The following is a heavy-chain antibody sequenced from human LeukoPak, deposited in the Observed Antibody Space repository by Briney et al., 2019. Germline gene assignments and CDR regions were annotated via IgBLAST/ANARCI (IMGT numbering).Heavy chain of an antibody. Sequence: TSETLSLTCTVSGGSISSYYWSWIRQPPGKGLEWIGYIYYSGSTNYNPSLKSRVTISVDTSKNQFSLKLSSVTAADTAVYYCARDNTYYFDYWGQGTLVTVSS. J-gene: IGHJ4*02. CDR2: IYYSGST. CDR3: ARDNTYYFDY. V-gene: IGHV4-59*01. CDR1: GGSISSYY. D-gene: IGHD2-2*02.